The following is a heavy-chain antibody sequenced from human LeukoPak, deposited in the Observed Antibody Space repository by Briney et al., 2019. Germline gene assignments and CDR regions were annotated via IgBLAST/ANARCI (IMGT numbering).Heavy chain of an antibody. D-gene: IGHD4-17*01. J-gene: IGHJ4*02. CDR2: IKQDGGEK. CDR3: ARVGARQVLEY. CDR1: EFTFSSYW. Sequence: PGGSLRLSGAASEFTFSSYWMSWVRQAPGKGLEWVANIKQDGGEKYYLDSVKGRFTVSRDNAKNSLYLQMNSLRAEDTAVYYCARVGARQVLEYWGQGTLVTVSS. V-gene: IGHV3-7*01.